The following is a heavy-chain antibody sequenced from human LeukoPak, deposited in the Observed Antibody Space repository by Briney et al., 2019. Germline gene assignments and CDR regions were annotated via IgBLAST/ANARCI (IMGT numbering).Heavy chain of an antibody. CDR1: GFTFSKYG. CDR3: AKDSETGDAFDI. V-gene: IGHV3-33*06. J-gene: IGHJ3*02. CDR2: IRYDGSKK. Sequence: PGRSLRLSCAASGFTFSKYGMHWVRQAPGKGLEWVALIRYDGSKKDYADSVKGRFTISRDNSKNTLHLQMNSLRAEDTAVYYCAKDSETGDAFDIWGQGTMVTVSS. D-gene: IGHD1-14*01.